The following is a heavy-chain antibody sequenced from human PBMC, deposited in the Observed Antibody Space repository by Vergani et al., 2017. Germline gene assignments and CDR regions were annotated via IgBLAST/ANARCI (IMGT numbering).Heavy chain of an antibody. V-gene: IGHV4-31*03. D-gene: IGHD2-15*01. CDR3: ARVWYCSGGSCYSGSGWTFDY. Sequence: QVQLQESGPGLVKPSQTLSLTCTVSGGSISSGGYYWSWIRQHPGKGLEWIGYIYYSGSTYYNPSLKSRVTISVDTSKNQFSLKLSSVPAADTAVYYCARVWYCSGGSCYSGSGWTFDYWGQGTLVTVSS. CDR2: IYYSGST. J-gene: IGHJ4*02. CDR1: GGSISSGGYY.